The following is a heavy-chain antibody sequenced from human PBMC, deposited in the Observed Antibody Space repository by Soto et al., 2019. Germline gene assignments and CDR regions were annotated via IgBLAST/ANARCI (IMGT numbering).Heavy chain of an antibody. V-gene: IGHV1-8*01. Sequence: GASVKVSCKASGYTFTSNDINWVGQATLQGLEWMGWMNPNSGNTGYAQKFQGRVTMTRNTSISTAYMWLSGLRSEDTAVYYCASLWYSSMTHCYGIYVRGQGTTVTGS. CDR1: GYTFTSND. CDR3: ASLWYSSMTHCYGIYV. J-gene: IGHJ6*02. D-gene: IGHD6-13*01. CDR2: MNPNSGNT.